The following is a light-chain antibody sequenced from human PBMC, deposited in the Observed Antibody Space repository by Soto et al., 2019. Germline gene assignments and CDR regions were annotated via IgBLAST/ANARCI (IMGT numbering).Light chain of an antibody. CDR3: QQYNNWPR. CDR2: GAS. V-gene: IGKV4-1*01. J-gene: IGKJ5*01. CDR1: QSVLYSSNNKNY. Sequence: DIVMTQSPDSLAVSLGERATLNCKSSQSVLYSSNNKNYLAWYQKKPGQAPRLLIFGASTRATGIPARFSGSGSGTEFTLTISSLQSEDFAVYYCQQYNNWPRFGQGTRLEIK.